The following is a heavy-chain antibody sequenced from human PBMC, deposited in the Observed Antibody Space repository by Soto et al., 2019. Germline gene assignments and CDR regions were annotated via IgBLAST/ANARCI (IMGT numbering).Heavy chain of an antibody. CDR3: ADSLRAYFES. J-gene: IGHJ4*02. D-gene: IGHD3-10*01. CDR1: GGSISSYY. V-gene: IGHV4-59*01. CDR2: IYYSGST. Sequence: SSETLSLTCTVSGGSISSYYWSWIRQPPGKGLEWIGYIYYSGSTNYNPSLKSRVTISVDTSKNQFSLKLSSVTAADTAVYYCADSLRAYFESWGQGTLVTVSS.